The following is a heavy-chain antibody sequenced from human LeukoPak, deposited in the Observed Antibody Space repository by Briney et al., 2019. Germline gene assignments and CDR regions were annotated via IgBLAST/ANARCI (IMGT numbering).Heavy chain of an antibody. V-gene: IGHV1-18*01. CDR1: GYTFTSYG. Sequence: ASVKVSCKASGYTFTSYGISWVRQAPGQGLEWMGWISAYNGNTNYAQKFQGRVTMTRDTSIRTAYMELSRLRSDDTAMYYCARRSGTRYCSSTSCYGAWYFDLWGRGTLVTVSS. CDR2: ISAYNGNT. CDR3: ARRSGTRYCSSTSCYGAWYFDL. J-gene: IGHJ2*01. D-gene: IGHD2-2*01.